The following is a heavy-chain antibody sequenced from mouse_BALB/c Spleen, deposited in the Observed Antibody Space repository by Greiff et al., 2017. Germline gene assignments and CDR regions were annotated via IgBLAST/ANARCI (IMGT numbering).Heavy chain of an antibody. CDR2: ISTYYGDA. CDR1: GYTFTDYA. Sequence: VQLQQSGAELVRPGVSVKISCKGSGYTFTDYAMHWVKQSHAKSLEWIGVISTYYGDASYNQKFKGKATMTVDKSSSTAYMELARLTSEDSAIYYCARGSPVVADYFDYGGQGTTLTVSS. J-gene: IGHJ2*01. V-gene: IGHV1S137*01. CDR3: ARGSPVVADYFDY. D-gene: IGHD1-1*01.